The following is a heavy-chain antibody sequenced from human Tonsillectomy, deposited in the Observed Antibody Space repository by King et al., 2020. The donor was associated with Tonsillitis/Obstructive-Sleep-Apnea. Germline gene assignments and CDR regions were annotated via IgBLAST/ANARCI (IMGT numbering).Heavy chain of an antibody. V-gene: IGHV1-3*01. CDR3: ARSGGFDY. D-gene: IGHD3-16*01. Sequence: QLVQSGTEVKKPGASVKVSCKSSGCTFTSYAMNFVRQAPGQGLEWLAWINAGNGKTKYSQKFQGRVTITRDTSASTAYMELSSLRSEDTAVYYCARSGGFDYWGQGTLVTVSS. CDR1: GCTFTSYA. J-gene: IGHJ4*02. CDR2: INAGNGKT.